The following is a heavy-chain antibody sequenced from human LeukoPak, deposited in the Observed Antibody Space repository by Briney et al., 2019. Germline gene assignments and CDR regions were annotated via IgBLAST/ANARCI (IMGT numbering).Heavy chain of an antibody. CDR1: GGSISSSSYY. CDR2: IYYSGST. Sequence: SETLSLTCTVSGGSISSSSYYWGWIRQPPGKGLEWIGSIYYSGSTYYNPSLKSRVTISVDTSKNQFSLKLSSVTAADTAVYYCARLARITTIVVVITTPPGEDYMDVWGKGTTVTVSS. V-gene: IGHV4-39*01. CDR3: ARLARITTIVVVITTPPGEDYMDV. J-gene: IGHJ6*03. D-gene: IGHD3-22*01.